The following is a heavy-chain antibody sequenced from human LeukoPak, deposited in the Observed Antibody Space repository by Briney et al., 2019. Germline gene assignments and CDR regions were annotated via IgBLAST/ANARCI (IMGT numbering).Heavy chain of an antibody. Sequence: SETLSLPCHVSGGSMRNYYWSWIRQPVGKGLEWIGYIYYSGSTYYNPSLKSRVTISVDTSKNQFSLKLSSVTAADTAVYYCARQSYDFWSGYFIDYWGQGTLVTVSS. CDR2: IYYSGST. J-gene: IGHJ4*02. CDR3: ARQSYDFWSGYFIDY. V-gene: IGHV4-59*04. CDR1: GGSMRNYY. D-gene: IGHD3-3*01.